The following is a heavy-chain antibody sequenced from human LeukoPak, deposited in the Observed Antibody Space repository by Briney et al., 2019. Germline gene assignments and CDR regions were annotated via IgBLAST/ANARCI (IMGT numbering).Heavy chain of an antibody. CDR1: GGSISSSSYY. CDR3: ARSAADYYDSSGPPRWFDP. D-gene: IGHD3-22*01. J-gene: IGHJ5*02. CDR2: IYYSGST. Sequence: SETLSLTRTVSGGSISSSSYYWGWIRQPPGKGLEGIGSIYYSGSTYYNPSLKSRVTISVDTSKNQFSLKLSSVTAADTAVYYCARSAADYYDSSGPPRWFDPWGQGTLVTVSS. V-gene: IGHV4-39*01.